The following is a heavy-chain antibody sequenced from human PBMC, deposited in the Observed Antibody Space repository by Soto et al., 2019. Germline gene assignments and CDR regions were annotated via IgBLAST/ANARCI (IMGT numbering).Heavy chain of an antibody. CDR3: ARVRYYYDSSGYYPGEFFYYYGMDV. J-gene: IGHJ6*02. V-gene: IGHV1-69*13. CDR1: GGTFSSYA. Sequence: ASVKVSCKASGGTFSSYAISWVRQAPGQGLEWMGGIIPIFGTANYAQKFQGRVTITADESTSTAYMELSSLRSEDTAVYYCARVRYYYDSSGYYPGEFFYYYGMDVWGQGTTVTVSS. D-gene: IGHD3-22*01. CDR2: IIPIFGTA.